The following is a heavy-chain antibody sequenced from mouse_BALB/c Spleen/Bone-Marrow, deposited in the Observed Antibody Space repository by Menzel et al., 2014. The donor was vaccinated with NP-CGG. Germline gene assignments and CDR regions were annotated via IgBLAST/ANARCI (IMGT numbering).Heavy chain of an antibody. CDR3: ARYRLGTYFDF. V-gene: IGHV14-3*02. Sequence: EVKLMESGAELVKPGASVKLSCTASGFNIKDTYMHWVKRRPEQGLEWIGRIDPANGNAKYSPKFQGKATITADTSSNTAYLQLSSLTSEDTAVYYCARYRLGTYFDFWGQGTTLTVSS. D-gene: IGHD2-14*01. CDR2: IDPANGNA. J-gene: IGHJ2*01. CDR1: GFNIKDTY.